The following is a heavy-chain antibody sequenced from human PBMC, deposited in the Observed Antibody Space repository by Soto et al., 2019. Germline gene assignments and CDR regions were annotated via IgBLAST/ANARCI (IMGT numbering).Heavy chain of an antibody. Sequence: GGSLRLSCVASGFTFSYYGMQWVRQAPGKGLEWVAAVWHDGSKESYADSVKGRFTISRDNSKNTVYLQVSSLRAEDTAVYHCARDQDTSGNLSSIDYWGQGTLVTVSS. CDR1: GFTFSYYG. J-gene: IGHJ4*02. V-gene: IGHV3-33*01. D-gene: IGHD3-22*01. CDR2: VWHDGSKE. CDR3: ARDQDTSGNLSSIDY.